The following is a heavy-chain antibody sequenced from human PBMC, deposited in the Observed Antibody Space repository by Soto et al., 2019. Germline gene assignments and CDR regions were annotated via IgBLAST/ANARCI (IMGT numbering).Heavy chain of an antibody. CDR1: GFTFSSYW. CDR3: ARDSEYQLLPYGVGPLLYLRTVDY. J-gene: IGHJ4*02. V-gene: IGHV3-7*03. Sequence: GGSLRLSCAASGFTFSSYWMSWVRQAPGKGLEWVANIKQDGSEKYYVDSVKGRFTISRDNAKNSLYLQMNSLRAEDTAVYYCARDSEYQLLPYGVGPLLYLRTVDYWGQGTLVTVSS. D-gene: IGHD2-2*01. CDR2: IKQDGSEK.